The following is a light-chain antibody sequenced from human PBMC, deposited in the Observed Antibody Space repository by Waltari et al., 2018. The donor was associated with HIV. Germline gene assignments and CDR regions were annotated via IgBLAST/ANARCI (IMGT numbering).Light chain of an antibody. CDR3: QQYRSFRT. J-gene: IGKJ1*01. CDR1: QNIYYW. CDR2: EAS. Sequence: DIQMTQSPSTLSASVGDRVTITCRASQNIYYWLAWYQQKPGQAPRLLIHEASFLESGVPSRFSGSGFGTEFTLTISSLQPDDFATYCCQQYRSFRTFGQGTEV. V-gene: IGKV1-5*03.